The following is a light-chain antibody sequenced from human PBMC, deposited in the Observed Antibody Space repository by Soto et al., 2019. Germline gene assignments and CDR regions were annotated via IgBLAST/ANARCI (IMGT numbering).Light chain of an antibody. V-gene: IGKV1-39*01. CDR2: AAS. CDR1: QSISSY. J-gene: IGKJ4*01. CDR3: QQSYSTPRRT. Sequence: DLQMTQSPSSLSASVGDRVTITCRASQSISSYLNWYQQKPGKAPKLLIYAASSLQSGVPSRFSGSGSGTDFTLTISSLQPEDFATYYCQQSYSTPRRTVGGGTKVEIK.